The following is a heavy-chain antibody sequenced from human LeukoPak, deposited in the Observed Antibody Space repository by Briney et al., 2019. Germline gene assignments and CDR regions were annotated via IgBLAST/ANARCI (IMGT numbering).Heavy chain of an antibody. D-gene: IGHD3-10*02. V-gene: IGHV1-2*02. CDR2: INPNSGGT. J-gene: IGHJ3*02. CDR3: ATENGDYVRAFDI. CDR1: GYIFTDFY. Sequence: GASVEVSCKASGYIFTDFYMHWVRQAPGQGLEWMGWINPNSGGTNYAQKFQGRVTMTRDTSISTAYMELSRLKSDDTAVYYCATENGDYVRAFDIWGQGTMVTVSS.